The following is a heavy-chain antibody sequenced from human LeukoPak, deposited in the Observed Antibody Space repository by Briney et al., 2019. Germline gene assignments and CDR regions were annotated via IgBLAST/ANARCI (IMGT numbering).Heavy chain of an antibody. CDR3: ARDGSPWYGGYGFDY. CDR1: GYTFTGFY. Sequence: ASVKVSCKVSGYTFTGFYIHWVRQAPGQGLEWMGRINPHSGDTDYAQNFQGRVTMARDTSLTTADMELSRLRSDDTAVYYCARDGSPWYGGYGFDYWGQGTLVTVSS. J-gene: IGHJ4*02. D-gene: IGHD4-23*01. V-gene: IGHV1-2*06. CDR2: INPHSGDT.